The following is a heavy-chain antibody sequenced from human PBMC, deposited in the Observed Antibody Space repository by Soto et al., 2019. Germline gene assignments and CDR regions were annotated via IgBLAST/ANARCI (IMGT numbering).Heavy chain of an antibody. D-gene: IGHD1-20*01. Sequence: EVQLLESGGGLVQPGGSLRLSCAASGFTFSSYAMSWVLQAPGKGLGWVSAISGSGGSTYYADSVKGRFTISRDNSKNTLYLQMNSLRAEDTAVYYCAKGIGPLDSWTNWFDPWGQGTLVTVSS. CDR2: ISGSGGST. CDR1: GFTFSSYA. J-gene: IGHJ5*02. CDR3: AKGIGPLDSWTNWFDP. V-gene: IGHV3-23*01.